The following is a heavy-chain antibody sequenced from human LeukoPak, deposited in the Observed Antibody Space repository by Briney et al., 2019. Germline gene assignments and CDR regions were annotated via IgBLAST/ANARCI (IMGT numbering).Heavy chain of an antibody. CDR3: ARDRVVTTNYFDY. V-gene: IGHV4-30-4*08. D-gene: IGHD2-21*02. J-gene: IGHJ4*02. CDR2: IYYSGST. Sequence: SQTLSLTCTVSGGSISSGDYYWSWIRQPPGKGLEWIGYIYYSGSTHYNPSLKSRVTISVDTSKNQFSLKLSSVTAADTAVYYCARDRVVTTNYFDYWGQGTLVTVSS. CDR1: GGSISSGDYY.